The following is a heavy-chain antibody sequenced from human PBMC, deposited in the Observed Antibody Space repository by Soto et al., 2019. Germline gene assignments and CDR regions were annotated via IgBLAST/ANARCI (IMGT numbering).Heavy chain of an antibody. Sequence: QVQLQQWGAGLLKPSETLSLTCAVYGGSFSGYYWSWIRQPPGKWLEWIGEINHSGSTNYNPSLKSRVTISVDTSKNQFSLKLSSVTAADTAVYYCARTPWGAGRRYFDLWGRGTLVTVSS. V-gene: IGHV4-34*01. CDR1: GGSFSGYY. CDR3: ARTPWGAGRRYFDL. D-gene: IGHD7-27*01. CDR2: INHSGST. J-gene: IGHJ2*01.